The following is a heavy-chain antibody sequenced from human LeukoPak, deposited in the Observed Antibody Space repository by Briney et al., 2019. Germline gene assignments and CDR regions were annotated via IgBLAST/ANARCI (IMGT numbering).Heavy chain of an antibody. D-gene: IGHD6-13*01. V-gene: IGHV2-70*04. CDR2: IDWDDDK. J-gene: IGHJ4*02. CDR3: ARMRAAATIDY. Sequence: LRLSCAASGFTFSNYVMSWVRQAPGKALEWLARIDWDDDKFYSTSLKTRLTISKDTSKNQVVLTMTNMDPVDTATYYCARMRAAATIDYWGQGTLVTVSS. CDR1: GFTFSNYVM.